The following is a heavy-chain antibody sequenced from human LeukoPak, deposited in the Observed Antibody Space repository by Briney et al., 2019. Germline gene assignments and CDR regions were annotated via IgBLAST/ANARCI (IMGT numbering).Heavy chain of an antibody. CDR1: GGTFSSYA. Sequence: SVKVSRKASGGTFSSYAISWVRQAPGQGLEWMGGIIPIFGTANYAQKFQGRVTITADESTSTAYMELSSLRSEDTAVYYCARRGYCSGGSCYGRRSFYYYMDVWGKGTTVTVSS. V-gene: IGHV1-69*13. CDR3: ARRGYCSGGSCYGRRSFYYYMDV. CDR2: IIPIFGTA. J-gene: IGHJ6*03. D-gene: IGHD2-15*01.